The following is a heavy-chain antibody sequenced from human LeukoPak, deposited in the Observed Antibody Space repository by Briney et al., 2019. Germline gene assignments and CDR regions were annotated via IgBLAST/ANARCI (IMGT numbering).Heavy chain of an antibody. CDR3: ARVNEDSWFYYFDY. D-gene: IGHD6-13*01. V-gene: IGHV1-8*03. CDR1: GYTFTSYG. Sequence: GASVKVSCKASGYTFTSYGINWVRQATGQGLEWMGWMNPNSGNTGYAQKFQGRVTITRNTSISTAYMELSSLRSEDTAVYYCARVNEDSWFYYFDYWGQGTLVTVSS. J-gene: IGHJ4*02. CDR2: MNPNSGNT.